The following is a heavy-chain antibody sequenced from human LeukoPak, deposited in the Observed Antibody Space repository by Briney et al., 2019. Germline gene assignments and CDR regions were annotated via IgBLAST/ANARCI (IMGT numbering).Heavy chain of an antibody. CDR2: ISAYNGNT. CDR1: GYTFTSYG. J-gene: IGHJ4*02. D-gene: IGHD3-10*01. Sequence: GASVTVSCKASGYTFTSYGISWVRQAPGQGLEWMGWISAYNGNTNYAQKLQGRVTMTTDTSTSTAYMELRSLRSDDTAVYYCARDDIWFGESTPDYWGQGTLVTVSS. CDR3: ARDDIWFGESTPDY. V-gene: IGHV1-18*01.